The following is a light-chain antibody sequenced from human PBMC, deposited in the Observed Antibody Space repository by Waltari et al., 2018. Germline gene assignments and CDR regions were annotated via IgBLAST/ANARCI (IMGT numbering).Light chain of an antibody. V-gene: IGKV1-39*01. CDR3: QQSFVSPWT. CDR1: QSIATY. CDR2: AAS. J-gene: IGKJ1*01. Sequence: DIQLTQSPSSLSASIGDRVTITCRASQSIATYLNWYQEKPGKAPKLLIFAASSLYNGVPSRLSGSGAGTDFTLSISSLQPEDFATYYCQQSFVSPWTFGRGTKVEIK.